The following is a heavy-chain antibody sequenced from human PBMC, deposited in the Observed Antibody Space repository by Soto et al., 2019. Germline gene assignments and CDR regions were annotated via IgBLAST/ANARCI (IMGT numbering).Heavy chain of an antibody. CDR2: SNSDGSST. Sequence: GESLKISCAASGFTFSSYWVHWVRQAPGKGLVWVSRSNSDGSSTSYADSVKGRFTISRDNAKNTLYLQMNSLRAEDTAVYYCVRHPPIPSPNIAYHPPPGMAVWPQG. J-gene: IGHJ3*01. V-gene: IGHV3-74*01. CDR1: GFTFSSYW. CDR3: VRHPPIPSPNIAYHPPPGMAV. D-gene: IGHD5-12*01.